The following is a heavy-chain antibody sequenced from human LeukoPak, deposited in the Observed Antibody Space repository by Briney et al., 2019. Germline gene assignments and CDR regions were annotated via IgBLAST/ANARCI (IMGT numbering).Heavy chain of an antibody. J-gene: IGHJ4*02. D-gene: IGHD3-22*01. CDR1: GFIFRNYT. CDR2: ISTGGSNI. CDR3: TRVLYYDSTGYFGLGY. V-gene: IGHV3-21*01. Sequence: GGSLRLSCAASGFIFRNYTMNWVRQAPGKGLEWVSSISTGGSNIVYADPVKGRFTISRDNAKNSLYLQMNSLRAEDTAVYYCTRVLYYDSTGYFGLGYWGQGTLVTVSS.